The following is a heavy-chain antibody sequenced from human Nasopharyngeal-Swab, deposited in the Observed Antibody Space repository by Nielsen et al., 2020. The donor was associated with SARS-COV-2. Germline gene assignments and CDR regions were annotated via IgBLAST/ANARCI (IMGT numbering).Heavy chain of an antibody. CDR2: IYYSGST. Sequence: RQAPGKGLEWIGSIYYSGSTCYNPSLKSRVTISVDTSKNQFSLKLSSVTAADTAVYYCARQENYDYVWGSYRLNWFDPWGQGTLVTVSS. J-gene: IGHJ5*02. V-gene: IGHV4-39*01. CDR3: ARQENYDYVWGSYRLNWFDP. D-gene: IGHD3-16*02.